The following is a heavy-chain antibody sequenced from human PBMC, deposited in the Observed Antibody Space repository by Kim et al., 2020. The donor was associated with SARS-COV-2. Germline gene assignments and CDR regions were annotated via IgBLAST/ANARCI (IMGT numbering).Heavy chain of an antibody. Sequence: RYSPYFQGQVTISADKSISTAYLQWSSLKASDTAMYYCARMYSSSSYFDYWGQGTLVTVSS. J-gene: IGHJ4*02. V-gene: IGHV5-51*01. CDR3: ARMYSSSSYFDY. D-gene: IGHD6-6*01.